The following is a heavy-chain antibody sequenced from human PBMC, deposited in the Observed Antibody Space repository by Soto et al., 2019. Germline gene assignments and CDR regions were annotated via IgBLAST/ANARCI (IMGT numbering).Heavy chain of an antibody. V-gene: IGHV4-31*11. Sequence: TLSLNCAVSGGSIDSAGSYWSWIRQIPGRGLEWIGHIYHGGTTDYNPSLKSRITMSVDTSKNQFSLELNSVTAADTAVYYCARYCSGGTCYDRIDYWGRGTLVTVSS. CDR3: ARYCSGGTCYDRIDY. D-gene: IGHD2-15*01. CDR1: GGSIDSAGSY. J-gene: IGHJ4*02. CDR2: IYHGGTT.